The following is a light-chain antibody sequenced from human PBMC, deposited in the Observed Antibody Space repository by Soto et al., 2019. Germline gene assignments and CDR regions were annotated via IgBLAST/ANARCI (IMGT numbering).Light chain of an antibody. Sequence: EIVLTQSPAPLSLSPGERATLSCRASQSVSSYLAWYQQKPGQAPRLLIYDASNRATGIPARFSGSGSGTDFTLTISSLEPEDFAVYYCQQRSNGVTFGPGTKVDIK. V-gene: IGKV3-11*01. CDR3: QQRSNGVT. J-gene: IGKJ3*01. CDR1: QSVSSY. CDR2: DAS.